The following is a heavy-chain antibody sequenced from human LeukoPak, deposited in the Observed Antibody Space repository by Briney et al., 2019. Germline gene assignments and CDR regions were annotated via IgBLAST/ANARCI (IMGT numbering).Heavy chain of an antibody. V-gene: IGHV4-30-2*01. CDR1: GGSISSGGYY. CDR3: ARGLEVGDYYYYYMDV. J-gene: IGHJ6*03. Sequence: SETLSLTCTVSGGSISSGGYYWSWIRQPPGKGLEWIGYIYHSGSTYYNPFLKSRVTISVDRSKNQFSLKLSSVTAADTAVYYCARGLEVGDYYYYYMDVWGKGTTVTVSS. CDR2: IYHSGST. D-gene: IGHD1-26*01.